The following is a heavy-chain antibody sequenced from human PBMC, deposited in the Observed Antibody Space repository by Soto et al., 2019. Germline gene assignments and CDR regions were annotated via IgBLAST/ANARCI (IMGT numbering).Heavy chain of an antibody. J-gene: IGHJ6*02. CDR3: ACSVRGVTHYYYGMDV. CDR2: IIPIFGTA. CDR1: GGTFSSYA. V-gene: IGHV1-69*12. Sequence: QVQLVQSGAEVKKPGSSVKVSCKASGGTFSSYAISWVRQAPGQGLEWMGGIIPIFGTANYAQKFQGRVTMTADESTSTAYMELSSLRSEDTAVYYCACSVRGVTHYYYGMDVWGQGTTVTVSS. D-gene: IGHD3-10*01.